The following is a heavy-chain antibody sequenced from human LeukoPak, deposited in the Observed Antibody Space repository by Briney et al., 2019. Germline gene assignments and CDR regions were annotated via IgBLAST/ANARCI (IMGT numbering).Heavy chain of an antibody. J-gene: IGHJ6*03. Sequence: ASVKVSCKASGYTFTSYGISWVRQAPGHGLEGMGWMNPNSGNTGYAQKFQGRVTMTRDTSISTAYMELSSLRSEDTAVYYCARGIGAAAHFYYYYYYMDVWGKGTTVTVSS. CDR2: MNPNSGNT. CDR1: GYTFTSYG. CDR3: ARGIGAAAHFYYYYYYMDV. V-gene: IGHV1-8*02. D-gene: IGHD6-13*01.